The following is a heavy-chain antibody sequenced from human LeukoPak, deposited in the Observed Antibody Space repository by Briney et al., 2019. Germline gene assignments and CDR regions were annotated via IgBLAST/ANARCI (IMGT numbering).Heavy chain of an antibody. CDR2: ISWNSGSI. CDR3: AKDRVAVAEGYFDY. V-gene: IGHV3-9*01. Sequence: GRSLRLSCAASGFTFVDYAMHWVRPAPGKGLEWVSGISWNSGSIGYADSVKGRFTISRDNAKNSLYLQTNSLRAEDTALYYCAKDRVAVAEGYFDYWGQGTLVTVSS. CDR1: GFTFVDYA. D-gene: IGHD6-19*01. J-gene: IGHJ4*02.